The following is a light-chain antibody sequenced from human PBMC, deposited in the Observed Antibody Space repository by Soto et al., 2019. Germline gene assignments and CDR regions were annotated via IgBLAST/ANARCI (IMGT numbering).Light chain of an antibody. Sequence: DIVMTQSPDSLAVSLGGRATINCKPTQSVLYSSNNKNYLAWYHQKRGQLPKLLIYWASTRESGFPDRFSGSGSGTDFTLTISSLEAEDVAVYYCQQYYSTPFTFGPGTKVDIK. CDR2: WAS. J-gene: IGKJ3*01. CDR1: QSVLYSSNNKNY. CDR3: QQYYSTPFT. V-gene: IGKV4-1*01.